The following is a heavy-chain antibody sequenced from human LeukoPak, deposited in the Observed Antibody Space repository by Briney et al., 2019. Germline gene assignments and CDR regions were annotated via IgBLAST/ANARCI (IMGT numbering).Heavy chain of an antibody. CDR1: GFTFSGSA. V-gene: IGHV3-73*01. D-gene: IGHD6-19*01. CDR3: TRRGYSSGWYEDY. Sequence: QPGGSLRLSGAALGFTFSGSAMHWVRQASGKGLGWFGRFRSKANSYATACAASVKARFHISRDDSQHTPYLQMNSLKTEDTAVYYCTRRGYSSGWYEDYWGQGTLVTVSS. CDR2: FRSKANSYAT. J-gene: IGHJ4*02.